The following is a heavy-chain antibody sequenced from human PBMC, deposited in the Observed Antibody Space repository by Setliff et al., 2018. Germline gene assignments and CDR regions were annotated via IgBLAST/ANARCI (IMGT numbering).Heavy chain of an antibody. CDR2: IFPGDSTA. CDR3: VRLGSSSWYNDVFDF. D-gene: IGHD6-13*01. CDR1: GYDFDRYW. Sequence: GESLKISCKCSGYDFDRYWIGWVRQMPGKGLEWMGNIFPGDSTATYSPSFEGQVTISADKSINSAYLHWSSLKASDSAMYYCVRLGSSSWYNDVFDFWGPGTMVTVSS. J-gene: IGHJ3*01. V-gene: IGHV5-51*01.